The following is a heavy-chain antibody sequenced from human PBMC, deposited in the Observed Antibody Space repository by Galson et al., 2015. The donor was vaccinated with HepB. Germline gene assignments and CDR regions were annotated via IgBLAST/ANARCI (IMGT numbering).Heavy chain of an antibody. V-gene: IGHV3-30*04. Sequence: LRLSCAASGFTFSSYAFHWVRQAPGKGLEWVAVISYDGSNKYYADSVKGQFTISRDNSKNTLYLQMNSLRAEDTAVYYCARAAHCSTTSCYNYYYYYGMDVWGQGTTVTVSS. J-gene: IGHJ6*02. CDR3: ARAAHCSTTSCYNYYYYYGMDV. D-gene: IGHD2-2*01. CDR1: GFTFSSYA. CDR2: ISYDGSNK.